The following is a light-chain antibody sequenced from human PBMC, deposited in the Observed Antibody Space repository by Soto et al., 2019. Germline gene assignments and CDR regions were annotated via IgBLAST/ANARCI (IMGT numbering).Light chain of an antibody. Sequence: AIRMTQSPSSFSASTGDRVTITCRASQGISSYLAWYQQKPGKAPKLLIYAASTLQSGVPSRFSGSGSGTDFTLTISCLQSEDFAPYCCQQYYSHPWTFGQGTKVEIK. CDR2: AAS. V-gene: IGKV1-8*01. CDR1: QGISSY. CDR3: QQYYSHPWT. J-gene: IGKJ1*01.